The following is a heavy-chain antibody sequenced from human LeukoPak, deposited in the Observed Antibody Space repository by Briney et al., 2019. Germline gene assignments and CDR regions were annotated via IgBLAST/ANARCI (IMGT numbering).Heavy chain of an antibody. CDR3: AKDPGNDYGDYD. D-gene: IGHD4-17*01. V-gene: IGHV3-7*03. Sequence: PGGSLRLSCAASGFTFSSYWMSWVRQAPGKGLEWVANIKQDGSEKYYVDSVKGRFTISRDNSKNTLYVQMNSLRAEDTALYYCAKDPGNDYGDYDWGQGTLVTVSS. J-gene: IGHJ4*02. CDR1: GFTFSSYW. CDR2: IKQDGSEK.